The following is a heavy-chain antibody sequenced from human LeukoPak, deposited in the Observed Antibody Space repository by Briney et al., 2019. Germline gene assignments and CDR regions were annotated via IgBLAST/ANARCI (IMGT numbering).Heavy chain of an antibody. CDR1: GFTFSSYA. D-gene: IGHD6-19*01. V-gene: IGHV3-30-3*01. J-gene: IGHJ4*02. CDR3: ARDWFRGMTVAGPLDY. CDR2: ISYDGSNK. Sequence: GGSLRLSCAASGFTFSSYAMHWVRQAPGKGLEWVAVISYDGSNKYYADSVKGRFTISRDNSKNTLSLQMNSLRAEDTAVYYCARDWFRGMTVAGPLDYWGQGTQVTVSS.